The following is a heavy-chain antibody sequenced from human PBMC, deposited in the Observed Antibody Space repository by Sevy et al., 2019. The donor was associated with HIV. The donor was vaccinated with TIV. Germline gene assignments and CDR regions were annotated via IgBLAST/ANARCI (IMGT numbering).Heavy chain of an antibody. D-gene: IGHD3-10*01. CDR3: ASDKLLPVMVTMVRGALSYYFDY. J-gene: IGHJ4*02. CDR2: IWYDGGSK. V-gene: IGHV3-33*01. CDR1: GFTFSSYG. Sequence: GGSLRLSCAASGFTFSSYGMHWVRQAPGTGLEWVAVIWYDGGSKYYADSVKGRFTISRDNSKNTLFLQMNSLRAEDTAVYYCASDKLLPVMVTMVRGALSYYFDYWGQGTLVTVSS.